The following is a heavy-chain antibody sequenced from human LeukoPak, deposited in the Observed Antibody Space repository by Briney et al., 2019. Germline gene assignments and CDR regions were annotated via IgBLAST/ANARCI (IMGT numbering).Heavy chain of an antibody. CDR3: ARGDCGGDCYSDY. CDR1: GYTFTSYY. CDR2: INPSGGST. J-gene: IGHJ4*02. Sequence: GASVKVSCKASGYTFTSYYMNWVRQAPGQGLGWVGIINPSGGSTSYAQKFQGRVTMTRDTSTSTVYMELSSLRSEDTAVYYCARGDCGGDCYSDYWGQGTLVTVSS. D-gene: IGHD2-21*02. V-gene: IGHV1-46*03.